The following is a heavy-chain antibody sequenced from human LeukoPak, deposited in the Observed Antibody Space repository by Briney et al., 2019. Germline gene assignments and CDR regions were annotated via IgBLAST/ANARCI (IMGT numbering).Heavy chain of an antibody. CDR1: GYTFTNYG. D-gene: IGHD2-15*01. CDR2: MNANSGNT. CDR3: RVGYCSGGSCYPEEVDFDY. J-gene: IGHJ4*02. Sequence: ASVKVSCKASGYTFTNYGISWVRQAPGQGLEWMGWMNANSGNTGYAQKFQGRVTMTRNTSISTAYMELSSLRSEDTAVYYCRVGYCSGGSCYPEEVDFDYWGQGTLVTVSS. V-gene: IGHV1-8*02.